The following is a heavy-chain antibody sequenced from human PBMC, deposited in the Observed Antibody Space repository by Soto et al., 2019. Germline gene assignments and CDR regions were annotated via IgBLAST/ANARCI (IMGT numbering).Heavy chain of an antibody. J-gene: IGHJ6*03. CDR2: TRNKANSYTT. V-gene: IGHV3-72*01. CDR1: GFTFSYHY. Sequence: PGGSLILSCAASGFTFSYHYMDWVRRDPGKGLEWVGRTRNKANSYTTEYAASVKGRFTISRDDSKNSLYLQMNSLKTEDTAVYYCARDYGDSDYYYMDVWGKGTTVTVSS. D-gene: IGHD4-17*01. CDR3: ARDYGDSDYYYMDV.